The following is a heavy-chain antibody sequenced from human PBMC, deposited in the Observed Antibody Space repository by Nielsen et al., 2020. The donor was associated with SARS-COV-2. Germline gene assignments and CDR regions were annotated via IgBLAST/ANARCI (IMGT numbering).Heavy chain of an antibody. D-gene: IGHD3-22*01. Sequence: ASVKVSCKASGYTFTSYDINWVRQATGQGLEWMGWMNPNSGNTGYAQKFQGRVTMTRNTSISTAYMELSSLRSEDTAVYYCARGLSNYYDSSGYDAPYYYYGMDVWGQGTTVTVSS. CDR3: ARGLSNYYDSSGYDAPYYYYGMDV. J-gene: IGHJ6*02. V-gene: IGHV1-8*01. CDR1: GYTFTSYD. CDR2: MNPNSGNT.